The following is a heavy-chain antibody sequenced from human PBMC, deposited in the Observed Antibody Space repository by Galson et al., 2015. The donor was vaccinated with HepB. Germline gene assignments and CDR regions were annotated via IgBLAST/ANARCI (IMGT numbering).Heavy chain of an antibody. D-gene: IGHD6-19*01. Sequence: SLRLSCAASGFTASSNYMSWVRQAPGKGLEWVSVIYSGGSTYYADSVKGRFTISRDNSKNTLYLQMNSLRAEDTAVYYCARISGWPYWYFDLWGRGTLVTVSS. CDR1: GFTASSNY. CDR2: IYSGGST. CDR3: ARISGWPYWYFDL. J-gene: IGHJ2*01. V-gene: IGHV3-66*01.